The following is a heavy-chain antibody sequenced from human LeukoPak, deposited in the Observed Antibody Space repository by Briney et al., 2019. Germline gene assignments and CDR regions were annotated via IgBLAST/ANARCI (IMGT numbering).Heavy chain of an antibody. V-gene: IGHV7-4-1*02. CDR2: INTNTGNP. CDR3: ARPAVDTAMVDYYFDY. D-gene: IGHD5-18*01. J-gene: IGHJ4*02. CDR1: GYTFTSYA. Sequence: ASVKVSCKASGYTFTSYAMNWVRQAPGQRLEWMGWINTNTGNPTYAQGFTGRFVFSLDTSVSTAYLQISSLKAEDTAVYYCARPAVDTAMVDYYFDYWGQGTLVTVSS.